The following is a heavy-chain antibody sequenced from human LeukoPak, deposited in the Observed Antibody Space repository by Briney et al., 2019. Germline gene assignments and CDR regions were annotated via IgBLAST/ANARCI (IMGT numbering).Heavy chain of an antibody. Sequence: GRSLRLSCAASGFTFSSYGMHWVRQAPGKGLEWVAVISYDGSNKYYADSVKGRFTISRDNSKNTLYLQMNSLRAEDTAVYYCAKSSSGWYFAYWGQGTLVTVSS. D-gene: IGHD6-19*01. V-gene: IGHV3-30*18. CDR2: ISYDGSNK. CDR3: AKSSSGWYFAY. J-gene: IGHJ4*02. CDR1: GFTFSSYG.